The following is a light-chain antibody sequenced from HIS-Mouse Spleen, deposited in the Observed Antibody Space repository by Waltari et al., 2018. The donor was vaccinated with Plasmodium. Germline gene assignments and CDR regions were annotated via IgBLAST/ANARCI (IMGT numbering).Light chain of an antibody. CDR1: QSISNY. CDR2: AAS. CDR3: QQSYSTWT. Sequence: DIQMTQSPSSLSASVGDRVTITCRASQSISNYLNWDQQKPGKAPKFLIYAASTLQSGVPSRFSGSGSGTDFTLTISSLQPEDCATYYWQQSYSTWTFGQGTKVEIK. V-gene: IGKV1-39*01. J-gene: IGKJ1*01.